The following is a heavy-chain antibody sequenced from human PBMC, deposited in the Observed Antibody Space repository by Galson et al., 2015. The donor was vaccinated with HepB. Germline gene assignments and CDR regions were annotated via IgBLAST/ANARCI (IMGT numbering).Heavy chain of an antibody. CDR1: GGTFSSHG. CDR3: ATSRVEDTVRWGGVIGGFDL. V-gene: IGHV1-69*13. CDR2: IIPAFGTA. J-gene: IGHJ2*01. Sequence: SVKVSCKASGGTFSSHGVSWVRQAPGQGLEWMGGIIPAFGTADYAQKSQGRVTITADEFTSTAYMELSSLISEDTAVYYCATSRVEDTVRWGGVIGGFDLWCRGTLVTVSS. D-gene: IGHD3-10*01.